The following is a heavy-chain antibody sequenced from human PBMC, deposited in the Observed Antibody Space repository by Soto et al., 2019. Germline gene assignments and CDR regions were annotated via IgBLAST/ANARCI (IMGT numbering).Heavy chain of an antibody. Sequence: EVQLVESGGGLVQPGGSLRLSCVASGFPFSTYWMSWIRQAPGEGLEWVANIKEDGSEKYYVDSVKGRYTISRDNAKKSLYLQISSLRAEDTAVYYCASGLVGYRSLAGRDYWGQGTLVTVSS. D-gene: IGHD6-13*01. J-gene: IGHJ4*02. CDR3: ASGLVGYRSLAGRDY. V-gene: IGHV3-7*01. CDR1: GFPFSTYW. CDR2: IKEDGSEK.